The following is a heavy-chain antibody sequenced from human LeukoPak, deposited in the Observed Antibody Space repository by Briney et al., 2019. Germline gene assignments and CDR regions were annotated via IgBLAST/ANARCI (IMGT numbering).Heavy chain of an antibody. J-gene: IGHJ4*02. CDR1: GGTFSSYA. V-gene: IGHV1-69*06. D-gene: IGHD3-22*01. CDR2: IIPIFGTA. Sequence: ASVKVSCKASGGTFSSYAISWVRQAPGQGLEWMGGIIPIFGTANYAQKFQGRVTITADKSTSTAYMELSSLRSEDTAVYYCARDRSPRHYYDTSDYHGAAHYWGQGTLVTVSS. CDR3: ARDRSPRHYYDTSDYHGAAHY.